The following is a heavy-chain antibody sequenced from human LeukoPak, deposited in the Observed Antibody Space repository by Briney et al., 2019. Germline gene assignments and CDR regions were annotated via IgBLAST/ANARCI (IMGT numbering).Heavy chain of an antibody. CDR2: IRYDGSNK. Sequence: GGSLRLSCAASGFTFSSYGMHWVRQAPGKGLEWVALIRYDGSNKNYADSVKGRFTISRDNSKNTLYLQMDSLRAEDTAVYYCAKRGDFSSYYYMDVWGKGTTVTVSS. CDR1: GFTFSSYG. J-gene: IGHJ6*03. CDR3: AKRGDFSSYYYMDV. D-gene: IGHD4-11*01. V-gene: IGHV3-30*02.